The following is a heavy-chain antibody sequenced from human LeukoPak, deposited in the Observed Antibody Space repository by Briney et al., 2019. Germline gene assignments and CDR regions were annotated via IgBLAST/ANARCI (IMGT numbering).Heavy chain of an antibody. CDR3: ARGVVVHYTWFDP. CDR2: ISANDVSA. Sequence: ASVKVSCKASGYRFTSYGISWVRQAPGQGVEWMGWISANDVSANYTQKLQGRVTMTTDTSTSPAYMEIRDLRSDDTAVYYCARGVVVHYTWFDPWGQGTLVTVSS. V-gene: IGHV1-18*01. J-gene: IGHJ5*02. D-gene: IGHD2-2*01. CDR1: GYRFTSYG.